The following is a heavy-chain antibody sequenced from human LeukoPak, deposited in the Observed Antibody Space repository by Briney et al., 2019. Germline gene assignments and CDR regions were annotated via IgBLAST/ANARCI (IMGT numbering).Heavy chain of an antibody. V-gene: IGHV3-30-3*01. J-gene: IGHJ4*02. CDR2: ISYDGSNK. D-gene: IGHD6-19*01. Sequence: GGSLRLSCAAYGFTFSSYAMHWVRQAPGKGLEWVAVISYDGSNKYYADSVKGRFTISRDNSKNTLYLQMNSLRAEDTAVYYCARLIAVAGTDYWGQGTLVTVSS. CDR1: GFTFSSYA. CDR3: ARLIAVAGTDY.